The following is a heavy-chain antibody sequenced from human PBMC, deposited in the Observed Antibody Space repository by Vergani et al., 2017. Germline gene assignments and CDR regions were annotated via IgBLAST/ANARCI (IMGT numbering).Heavy chain of an antibody. CDR2: VNHGGST. CDR1: GGSFSDYY. D-gene: IGHD3-16*02. CDR3: ASIARAPTRRNPPPDY. V-gene: IGHV4-34*01. J-gene: IGHJ4*02. Sequence: QVQLHEWGAGLLTTSETLSLTCGVSGGSFSDYYWGLIRQAPGMGLEWIGEVNHGGSTNYNPSLKSRVSISVDTSKNQFSLQLTSVTAAASALYFCASIARAPTRRNPPPDYWGQGILVTVSS.